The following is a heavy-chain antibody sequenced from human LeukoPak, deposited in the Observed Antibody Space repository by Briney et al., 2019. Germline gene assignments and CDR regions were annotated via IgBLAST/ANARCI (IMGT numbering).Heavy chain of an antibody. CDR2: IRSKDYGGTT. V-gene: IGHV3-49*04. CDR1: GFTFGDYA. CDR3: TRVGSSSSFDY. J-gene: IGHJ4*02. D-gene: IGHD6-6*01. Sequence: PGRSLRLSCTASGFTFGDYAMSWVRQAPGKGLEWVGFIRSKDYGGTTEYAASVKGRFTISRDDSKSIAYLQMNSLKTEDTAVYYCTRVGSSSSFDYWGQGTLVTVSS.